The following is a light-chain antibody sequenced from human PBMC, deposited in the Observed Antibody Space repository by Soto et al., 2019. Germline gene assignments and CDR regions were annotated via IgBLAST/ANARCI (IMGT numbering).Light chain of an antibody. CDR1: QSVSSY. V-gene: IGKV3D-15*01. Sequence: EIVLTQSPTTLSLSPGERATLSCRASQSVSSYLAWYHQKPGQTPRLLIHGASTRATGIAARFSGSGSGTEFTLTISGLQSEDFATYYCQQYNNWPVTFGGGTKVDIK. J-gene: IGKJ4*01. CDR2: GAS. CDR3: QQYNNWPVT.